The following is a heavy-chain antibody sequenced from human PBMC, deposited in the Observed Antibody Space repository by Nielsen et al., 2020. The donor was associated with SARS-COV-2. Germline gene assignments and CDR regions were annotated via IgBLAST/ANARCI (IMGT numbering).Heavy chain of an antibody. CDR2: FDPEDGET. CDR3: ATDLAITMVRGVIIPGFDY. J-gene: IGHJ4*02. Sequence: ASVKVSCKVSGYTLTELSMHWVRQAPGKGLEWMGGFDPEDGETIYAQKFQGRVTMTEDTSTDTAYMELSSLRSEDTAVYYCATDLAITMVRGVIIPGFDYWGQGTLVTVSS. D-gene: IGHD3-10*01. CDR1: GYTLTELS. V-gene: IGHV1-24*01.